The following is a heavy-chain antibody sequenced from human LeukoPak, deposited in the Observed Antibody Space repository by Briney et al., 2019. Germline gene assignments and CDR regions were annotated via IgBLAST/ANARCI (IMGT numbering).Heavy chain of an antibody. CDR3: AKDASYYYDSLDAFDI. J-gene: IGHJ3*02. CDR1: GFTFSSYA. V-gene: IGHV3-23*01. D-gene: IGHD3-22*01. Sequence: SGGSLRLSCAASGFTFSSYAMSWVRQAPGKGLEWVSAISGSGGSTYYADSVKGRFTISRDNSKNTLYLQMNSLRAEDTAVYYCAKDASYYYDSLDAFDIWGQGTMVTVSS. CDR2: ISGSGGST.